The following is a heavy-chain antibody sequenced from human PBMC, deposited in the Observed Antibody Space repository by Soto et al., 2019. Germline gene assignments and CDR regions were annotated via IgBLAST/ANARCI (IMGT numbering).Heavy chain of an antibody. CDR2: IYHNGSP. V-gene: IGHV4-4*02. D-gene: IGHD3-16*01. CDR1: GGSISSTNW. J-gene: IGHJ6*02. Sequence: SETLSLTCVVSGGSISSTNWWTWVRQPPGKRLEWIGEIYHNGSPTYSPSLRGRATISVDTSKNQFSLKLSSVTAADTAVYYCARHNGPLYVGYYYDMDVWGQGTTVTVSS. CDR3: ARHNGPLYVGYYYDMDV.